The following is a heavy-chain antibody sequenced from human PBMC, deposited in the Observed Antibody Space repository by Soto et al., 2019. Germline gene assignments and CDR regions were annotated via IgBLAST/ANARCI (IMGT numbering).Heavy chain of an antibody. J-gene: IGHJ6*02. CDR1: GGSISSYY. V-gene: IGHV4-59*01. CDR3: ASGRGSGYYFMDV. CDR2: IYYSGST. Sequence: SDTLSLTCTVSGGSISSYYWSWIRQPPGKGLEWIGYIYYSGSTNYNPSLKSRVTISVDTSKNQFSLKLSSVTAADTAVYYCASGRGSGYYFMDVWGQGTTVTVSS. D-gene: IGHD3-22*01.